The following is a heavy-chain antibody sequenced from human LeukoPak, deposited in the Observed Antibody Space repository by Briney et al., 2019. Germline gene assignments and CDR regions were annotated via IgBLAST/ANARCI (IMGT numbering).Heavy chain of an antibody. V-gene: IGHV4-4*07. CDR3: AREGCSGGSCYPY. J-gene: IGHJ4*02. D-gene: IGHD2-15*01. CDR2: MHTSGNS. CDR1: SGSMSNYY. Sequence: SETLSLTCTVSSGSMSNYYWTWIRQPAGKGLEFIGRMHTSGNSDYNPSLKSRVTMSVDTSNNQFSLRLSSVTAADTAVCYCAREGCSGGSCYPYWGQGTLVTVSS.